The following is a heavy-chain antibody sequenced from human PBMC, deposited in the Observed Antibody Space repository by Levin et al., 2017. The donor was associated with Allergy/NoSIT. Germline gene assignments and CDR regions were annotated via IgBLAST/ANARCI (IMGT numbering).Heavy chain of an antibody. CDR2: ISPDNGIA. Sequence: GESLKISCKTSGYTFTDYYLHWVRQAPGQGLEWMGWISPDNGIAKSAQKFQGRVTMTRDTSITTAYMEMSSLRSDDTAVYYCARDGLPWDDAFDIWGQGSMVIVSS. CDR1: GYTFTDYY. V-gene: IGHV1-2*02. D-gene: IGHD1-26*01. CDR3: ARDGLPWDDAFDI. J-gene: IGHJ3*02.